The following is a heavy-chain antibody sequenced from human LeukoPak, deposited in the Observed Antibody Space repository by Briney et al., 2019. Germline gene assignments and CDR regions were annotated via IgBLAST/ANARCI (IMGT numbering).Heavy chain of an antibody. D-gene: IGHD6-19*01. CDR3: ARDLNGVAGDFDF. J-gene: IGHJ4*02. CDR2: ILPDSGGT. CDR1: GYTFTGNY. Sequence: ASVTVSFKASGYTFTGNYMHWVRQAPGQGLEWIGWILPDSGGTKYAQNFQGRVTMTRDTSIITAYMELTGLRPDDTAVYYCARDLNGVAGDFDFWGQGTLVTVSS. V-gene: IGHV1-2*02.